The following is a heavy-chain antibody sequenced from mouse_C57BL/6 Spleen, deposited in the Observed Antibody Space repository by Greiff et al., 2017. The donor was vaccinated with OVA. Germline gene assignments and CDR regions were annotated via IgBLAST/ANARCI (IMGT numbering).Heavy chain of an antibody. CDR3: ARHEEGFIYYYGSSSWFAY. CDR2: FYPGSGSI. D-gene: IGHD1-1*01. Sequence: VQLQQSGAELVKPGASVKLSCKASGYTFTEYTIHWVKQRSGQGLEWIGWFYPGSGSIKYNEKFKDKATLTADKSSSPVYMELSRLTSEDSAVYFCARHEEGFIYYYGSSSWFAYWGQGTLVTVSA. CDR1: GYTFTEYT. V-gene: IGHV1-62-2*01. J-gene: IGHJ3*01.